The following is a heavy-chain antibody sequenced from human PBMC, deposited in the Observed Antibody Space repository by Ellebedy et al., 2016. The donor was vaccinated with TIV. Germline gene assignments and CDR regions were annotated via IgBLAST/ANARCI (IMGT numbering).Heavy chain of an antibody. Sequence: GGSLRLSCVASGFAFNNYAMMWVRQAPGKGLEPVAAVSGSGDSTNYADSVRGRCTISRDNAKNSLYLQMNSLRAEDTAVYYCVPSGTYSNFDYWGQGTLVTVSS. D-gene: IGHD3-10*01. V-gene: IGHV3-23*01. CDR1: GFAFNNYA. CDR2: VSGSGDST. J-gene: IGHJ4*02. CDR3: VPSGTYSNFDY.